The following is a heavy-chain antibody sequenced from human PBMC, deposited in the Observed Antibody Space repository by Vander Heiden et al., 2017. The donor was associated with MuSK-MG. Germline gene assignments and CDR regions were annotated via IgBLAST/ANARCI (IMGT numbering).Heavy chain of an antibody. CDR2: ISSSGSTI. D-gene: IGHD3-9*01. CDR1: GFTCSRYE. Sequence: EVQRLESGGGLVQPGGSLRLSCAASGFTCSRYELDWVRQAPGKGLEWVSYISSSGSTIDYAASVKGRFTISRDNAKNSLYLQMNSLRAEDTAVYYCARGRGVLRYFDAHPLDYWGQGTLVTVSS. V-gene: IGHV3-48*03. J-gene: IGHJ4*02. CDR3: ARGRGVLRYFDAHPLDY.